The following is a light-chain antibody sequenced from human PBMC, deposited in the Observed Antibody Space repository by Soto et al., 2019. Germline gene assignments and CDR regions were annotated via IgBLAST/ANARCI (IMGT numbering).Light chain of an antibody. CDR3: QQYAGSPST. J-gene: IGKJ1*01. CDR1: QTVTSNY. CDR2: GAS. Sequence: EIVLTQSPGTLSLSPGERATLSCRASQTVTSNYLAWYQRKPGQAPRLLIYGASSRATDIPDRFSGSGSGKDFTLTITSLEPEDFAVYFCQQYAGSPSTFGHGTKVEIK. V-gene: IGKV3-20*01.